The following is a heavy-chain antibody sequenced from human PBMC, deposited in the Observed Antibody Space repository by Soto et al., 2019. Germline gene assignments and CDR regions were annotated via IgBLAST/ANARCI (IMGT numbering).Heavy chain of an antibody. CDR1: GFTFSSYA. D-gene: IGHD3-3*01. V-gene: IGHV3-23*01. CDR3: AKAGRPYYDLWSENRFDP. CDR2: ISGSGGAT. J-gene: IGHJ5*02. Sequence: EVQLLESGGGLVQPGGSLRLSCAASGFTFSSYAMTWVRQAPGKGLEWVSSISGSGGATYYADSVKGRFTISRDDSKSTPYLQMNRLRAEDTALYYCAKAGRPYYDLWSENRFDPWGQGTLVTVSS.